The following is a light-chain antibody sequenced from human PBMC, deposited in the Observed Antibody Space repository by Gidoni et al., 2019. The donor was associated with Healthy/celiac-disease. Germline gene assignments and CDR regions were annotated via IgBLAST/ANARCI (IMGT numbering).Light chain of an antibody. CDR1: QSISSY. CDR3: QQSYSTSWT. V-gene: IGKV1-39*01. Sequence: DIQMSQSPSSLSASVGDRVTITCRASQSISSYLNWYQQKPGKATKLLIYAASSLKSGVPTRCSGSGSRKDFTITISSLQHEDVANYYCQQSYSTSWTFGEGTKVEIK. J-gene: IGKJ1*01. CDR2: AAS.